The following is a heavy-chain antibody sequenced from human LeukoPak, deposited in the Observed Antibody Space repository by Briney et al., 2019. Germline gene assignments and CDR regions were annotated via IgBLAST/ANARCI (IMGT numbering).Heavy chain of an antibody. CDR3: ARGWGWVNPYYYDSSGYYSRAATIPMDV. CDR2: ISYDGSNK. J-gene: IGHJ6*04. Sequence: PGRSLRLSCAASGFTFSSYAMHWVRQAPGKGPEWVAVISYDGSNKYYADSVKGRFTISRDNSKNTLHLQMNSLRAEDTAVYYCARGWGWVNPYYYDSSGYYSRAATIPMDVWGKGTTVTVSS. CDR1: GFTFSSYA. D-gene: IGHD3-22*01. V-gene: IGHV3-30*04.